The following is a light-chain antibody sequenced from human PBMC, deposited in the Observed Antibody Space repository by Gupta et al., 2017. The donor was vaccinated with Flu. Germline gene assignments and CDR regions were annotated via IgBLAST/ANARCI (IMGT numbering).Light chain of an antibody. J-gene: IGLJ2*01. CDR2: EVN. V-gene: IGLV2-14*01. CDR3: SSYTKTNTVVV. Sequence: RDPGKAPELMIFEVNRRPSGISDRFSGSKSGNTASLTISGLRAEDEAYYYCSSYTKTNTVVVFGGGTKLTVL.